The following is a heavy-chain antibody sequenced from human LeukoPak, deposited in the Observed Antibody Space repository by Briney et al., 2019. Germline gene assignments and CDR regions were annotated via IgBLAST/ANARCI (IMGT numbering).Heavy chain of an antibody. Sequence: GGSLRLSCAASGFTFSNYSMNWVRQAPGKGLEWVSYVSTRSGTIYYTDSVKGRFTISRDNAKNSLYLQMNSLRDEDTAVYYCARDRGGYEFFDYWGQGILVTVSS. J-gene: IGHJ4*02. CDR3: ARDRGGYEFFDY. D-gene: IGHD5-12*01. V-gene: IGHV3-48*02. CDR2: VSTRSGTI. CDR1: GFTFSNYS.